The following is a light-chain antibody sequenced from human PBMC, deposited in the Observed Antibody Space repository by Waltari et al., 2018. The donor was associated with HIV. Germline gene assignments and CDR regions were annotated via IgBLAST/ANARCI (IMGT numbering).Light chain of an antibody. CDR1: SNDLGTYNF. V-gene: IGLV2-8*01. Sequence: QSALTQPPSASGSPGQSVAISCTGSSNDLGTYNFVSWYQHHPGKAPKLIIYDVTRRPPGIPDRFSGTKSGYTASLTVSDLQVEDEADYYCVSYNEKDTFLLFGGGTKLAV. CDR3: VSYNEKDTFLL. CDR2: DVT. J-gene: IGLJ2*01.